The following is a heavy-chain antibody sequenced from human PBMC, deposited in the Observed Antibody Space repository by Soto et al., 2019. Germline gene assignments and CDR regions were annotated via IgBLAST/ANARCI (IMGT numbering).Heavy chain of an antibody. J-gene: IGHJ4*02. V-gene: IGHV4-30-4*01. Sequence: SETLSLTCTVSGVYISSYCGSWIRAPPGKGLEWIGYIYYSGSTYYNPSLKSRVTISVDTSKNQFSLKLSSVTAADTAVYYCARDVVHMVRGVIINRVFDYWGQGTLVTVSS. D-gene: IGHD3-10*01. CDR2: IYYSGST. CDR1: GVYISSYC. CDR3: ARDVVHMVRGVIINRVFDY.